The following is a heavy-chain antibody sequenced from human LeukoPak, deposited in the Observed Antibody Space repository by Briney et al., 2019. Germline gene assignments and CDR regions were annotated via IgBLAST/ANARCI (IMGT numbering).Heavy chain of an antibody. V-gene: IGHV4-59*01. Sequence: SETLSLTFTVSGGSISSYYWSWIRQPPGKGLEWIGYIYYSGSTNYNPSLKSRVTISVDTSKNQFSLKLSSVPAADTAVYYCARDRGNDIWFDYWGQGTLVTVSS. CDR1: GGSISSYY. D-gene: IGHD3-9*01. CDR3: ARDRGNDIWFDY. CDR2: IYYSGST. J-gene: IGHJ4*02.